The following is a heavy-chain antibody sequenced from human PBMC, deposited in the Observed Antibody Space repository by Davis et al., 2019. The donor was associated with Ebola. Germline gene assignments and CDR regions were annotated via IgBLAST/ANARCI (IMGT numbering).Heavy chain of an antibody. Sequence: HTGGSLRLSCPASGFTFSSYWMSWVRQAPGKGLVWVSRINSDGSSTSYADSVKGRFTISRDNAKNTLYLQMNSLRAEDTAVYYCARARHSSSWTCFDYWGQGTLVTVSS. CDR3: ARARHSSSWTCFDY. V-gene: IGHV3-74*01. J-gene: IGHJ4*02. CDR1: GFTFSSYW. CDR2: INSDGSST. D-gene: IGHD6-13*01.